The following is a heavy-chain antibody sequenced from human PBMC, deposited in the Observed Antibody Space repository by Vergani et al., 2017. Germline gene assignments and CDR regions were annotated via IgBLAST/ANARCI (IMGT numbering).Heavy chain of an antibody. CDR3: ARGVSSYTPGGNY. CDR2: ISSSSSYI. Sequence: EVQLVESGGGLVQPGGSLRLSCAASGFTFSSYSMNWVRQAPGKGLEWVSSISSSSSYIYYADSVKGRFTISRDNAKNSLYLQMNSLRAEDTAVYYCARGVSSYTPGGNYWGQGTLVTVSS. D-gene: IGHD6-6*01. CDR1: GFTFSSYS. J-gene: IGHJ4*02. V-gene: IGHV3-21*01.